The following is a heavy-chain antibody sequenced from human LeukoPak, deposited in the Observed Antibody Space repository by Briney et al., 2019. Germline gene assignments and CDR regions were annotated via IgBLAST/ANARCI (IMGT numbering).Heavy chain of an antibody. V-gene: IGHV1-24*01. D-gene: IGHD3-10*01. J-gene: IGHJ6*02. CDR2: FDPEDGET. CDR1: GYTLTELS. CDR3: ATDYYGSGSYYKGYYYYYGMDV. Sequence: ASVKVSCKVSGYTLTELSMHWVRQAPGKGLEWMGGFDPEDGETIYAQKLQGRVTMTEDTSTDTAYMELSSLRSEDTAVYYCATDYYGSGSYYKGYYYYYGMDVWGQGTTVTVSS.